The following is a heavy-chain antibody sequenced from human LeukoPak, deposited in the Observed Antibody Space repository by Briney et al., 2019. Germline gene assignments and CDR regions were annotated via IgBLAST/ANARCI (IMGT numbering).Heavy chain of an antibody. CDR1: GGSIRGTNS. CDR2: INHSGST. CDR3: ASLDDSSGYIGAFDI. V-gene: IGHV4-4*02. J-gene: IGHJ3*02. D-gene: IGHD3-22*01. Sequence: SGTLSLTCAVSGGSIRGTNSWTWVRQPPGKRLEWIGEINHSGSTNYNPSLKSRVTISVDTSKNQFSLKLSSVTAADTAVYYCASLDDSSGYIGAFDIWGQGTMVTVSS.